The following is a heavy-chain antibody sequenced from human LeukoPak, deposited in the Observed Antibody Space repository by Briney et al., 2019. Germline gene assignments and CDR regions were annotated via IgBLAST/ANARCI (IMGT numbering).Heavy chain of an antibody. CDR1: GFTFGDYA. CDR3: TRDNLNDYVWGSYRPSLYYFDY. V-gene: IGHV3-49*04. CDR2: IRSKAYGGTT. J-gene: IGHJ4*02. Sequence: PGRSLRLSCTASGFTFGDYAMSWVRQAPGKGLEWVGFIRSKAYGGTTEYAASVEGRFTTSRDDSKSIAYLQMNSLKTEDTAVYYCTRDNLNDYVWGSYRPSLYYFDYWGQGTLVTVSS. D-gene: IGHD3-16*02.